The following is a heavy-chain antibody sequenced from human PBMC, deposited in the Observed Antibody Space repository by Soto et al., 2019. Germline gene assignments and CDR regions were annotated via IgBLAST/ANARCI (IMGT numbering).Heavy chain of an antibody. CDR1: GASISSNSHY. J-gene: IGHJ5*01. D-gene: IGHD1-26*01. V-gene: IGHV4-39*01. Sequence: QVQLQESGPGLVRPSETLSLTCTVSGASISSNSHYWGWIRQPPGKGLEWIGSVFHSGSTKYSASLKSRVTISVDTSKDQFSLSLSSVTVADTAVYYCARLFTGNYYIDSWGHGTLVTVSS. CDR2: VFHSGST. CDR3: ARLFTGNYYIDS.